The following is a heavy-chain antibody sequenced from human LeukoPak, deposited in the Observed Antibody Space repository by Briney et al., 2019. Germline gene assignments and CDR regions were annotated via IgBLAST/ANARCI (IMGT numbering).Heavy chain of an antibody. D-gene: IGHD2-15*01. J-gene: IGHJ4*02. CDR3: ARTTLGYCSGGSCYSFDY. Sequence: SETLSLTCTVSGGSTSSGDYYWSWIRQPPGKGLEWIGYIYYSGSTYYNPSLKSRVTISVDTSKNQFSLKLSSVTAADTAVYYCARTTLGYCSGGSCYSFDYWGQGTLVTVSS. V-gene: IGHV4-30-4*01. CDR2: IYYSGST. CDR1: GGSTSSGDYY.